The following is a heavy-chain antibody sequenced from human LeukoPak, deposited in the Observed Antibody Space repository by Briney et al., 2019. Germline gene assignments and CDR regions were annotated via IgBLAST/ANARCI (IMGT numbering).Heavy chain of an antibody. CDR3: ARVGPGTAMDNYYYYYMDV. V-gene: IGHV4-39*07. CDR1: GGSISSSNHY. Sequence: PSETLSLTCTVSGGSISSSNHYWEWIRQPPGKGLEWLGNIYYSGSTYDNPSLKSRVSMSVDTSKNQFSLKLSSVTAADTAVYYCARVGPGTAMDNYYYYYMDVWGKGTTVTVSS. D-gene: IGHD5-18*01. CDR2: IYYSGST. J-gene: IGHJ6*03.